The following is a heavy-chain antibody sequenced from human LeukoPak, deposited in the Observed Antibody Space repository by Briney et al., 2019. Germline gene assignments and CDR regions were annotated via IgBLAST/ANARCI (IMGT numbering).Heavy chain of an antibody. Sequence: PGGSLRLSCAASGFTFSSYGMHWVRQAPGKGLEWVAVIWYDGSNKYYADSVKGRFTISRDNSKNTLYLQMNSLRAEDTAVYYCARDLPQTYYYYYGMDVWGQGTTVTVSS. CDR3: ARDLPQTYYYYYGMDV. CDR1: GFTFSSYG. J-gene: IGHJ6*02. D-gene: IGHD5/OR15-5a*01. CDR2: IWYDGSNK. V-gene: IGHV3-33*01.